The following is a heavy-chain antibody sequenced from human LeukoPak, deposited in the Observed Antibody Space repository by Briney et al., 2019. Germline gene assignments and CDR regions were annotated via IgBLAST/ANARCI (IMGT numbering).Heavy chain of an antibody. D-gene: IGHD2-8*01. V-gene: IGHV1-8*01. CDR3: ARGRRYCSNAACYSSYYYMDV. J-gene: IGHJ6*03. CDR2: INPNSGHA. Sequence: ASVKVSCKASGYTFTSEDIHWVRQASRQGLEWMGWINPNSGHAGYLHKFQGRVTMTRNTSITTAYMDLSSLRSEDTAVYYCARGRRYCSNAACYSSYYYMDVWGTGTTVTVSS. CDR1: GYTFTSED.